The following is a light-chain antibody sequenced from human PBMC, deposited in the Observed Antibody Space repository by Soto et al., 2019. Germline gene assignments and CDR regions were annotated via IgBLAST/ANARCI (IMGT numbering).Light chain of an antibody. CDR1: QTISSW. CDR3: QQYNSYSWT. J-gene: IGKJ1*01. Sequence: DIQMTQSPSTLSRSVGDTLTIICRASQTISSWLAWYQQKPGKAPKLLIYKASSLESGVPSRVSGSGSGTEVTLTISSLQPDDFATDYCQQYNSYSWTFGQGTKVDIK. CDR2: KAS. V-gene: IGKV1-5*03.